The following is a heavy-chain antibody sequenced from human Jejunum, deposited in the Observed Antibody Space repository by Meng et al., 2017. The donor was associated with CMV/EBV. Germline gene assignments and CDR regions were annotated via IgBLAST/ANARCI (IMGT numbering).Heavy chain of an antibody. V-gene: IGHV4-39*01. CDR1: GGSISSHTHY. CDR3: ARSVDGMDV. CDR2: IYSSGST. Sequence: CTVSGGSISSHTHYWGWIRQPPGKGLEWIGSIYSSGSTYYNPSLTSPVTISVDTSKNQFSLKLTSVTAADTAVYYCARSVDGMDVWGQGTTVTVSS. J-gene: IGHJ6*02.